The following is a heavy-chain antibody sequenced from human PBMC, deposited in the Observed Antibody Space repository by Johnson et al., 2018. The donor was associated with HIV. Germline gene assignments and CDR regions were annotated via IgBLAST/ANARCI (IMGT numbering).Heavy chain of an antibody. CDR2: IKQDGSEK. J-gene: IGHJ3*02. D-gene: IGHD1-26*01. V-gene: IGHV3-7*05. CDR1: GFTFGSYW. Sequence: EVQLVESGGGLVQPGGSLRLSCAASGFTFGSYWMSWVRQAPVKGLEWVANIKQDGSEKYYVGSVKGRFTISRDNAEKSLYLQMNSLRAEDTAVYYCARDQAWELRLTWGGDPFDIWGQGTKVTVSS. CDR3: ARDQAWELRLTWGGDPFDI.